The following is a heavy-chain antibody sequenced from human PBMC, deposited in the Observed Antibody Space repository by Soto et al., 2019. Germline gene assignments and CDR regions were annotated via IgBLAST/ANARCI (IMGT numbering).Heavy chain of an antibody. Sequence: QVQLVQSGAEVKKPGASVKVSCKASGYTFTSYGISWVRQAPGQGLEWMGWISAYNGNTNYAQKLQGRVTMTTDTSTNSADVELRILSVDDTAGYDCARLNVDIVATIGDWGQGTLVTVSS. CDR3: ARLNVDIVATIGD. CDR1: GYTFTSYG. D-gene: IGHD5-12*01. CDR2: ISAYNGNT. V-gene: IGHV1-18*01. J-gene: IGHJ4*02.